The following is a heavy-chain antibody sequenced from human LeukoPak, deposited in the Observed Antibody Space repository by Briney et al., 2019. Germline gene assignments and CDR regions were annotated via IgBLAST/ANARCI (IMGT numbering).Heavy chain of an antibody. J-gene: IGHJ6*02. D-gene: IGHD6-13*01. CDR1: GFTFSSYG. CDR2: IWYDGSNK. CDR3: AREYSSSWSPYYYYGMDV. V-gene: IGHV3-33*01. Sequence: PGGSLRLSCAASGFTFSSYGMNWVRQAPGKGLEWVAVIWYDGSNKYYVDSVKGRFTISRENSKNALYLQMNSLRAEDTAVYYCAREYSSSWSPYYYYGMDVWGQGTTVTVSS.